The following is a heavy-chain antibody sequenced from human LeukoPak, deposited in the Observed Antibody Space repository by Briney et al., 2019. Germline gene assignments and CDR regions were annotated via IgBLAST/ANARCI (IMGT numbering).Heavy chain of an antibody. Sequence: PSETLSLTCTVSGASISSYYWSWIRQPAGKGLEWIGRIDGSGNTNYNPSLKSRISVSVDTSKNQVSLKLSYVTAADTAVYYCARDGGNGWFDYWGQGTLVTVSS. CDR3: ARDGGNGWFDY. V-gene: IGHV4-4*07. J-gene: IGHJ4*02. D-gene: IGHD6-19*01. CDR1: GASISSYY. CDR2: IDGSGNT.